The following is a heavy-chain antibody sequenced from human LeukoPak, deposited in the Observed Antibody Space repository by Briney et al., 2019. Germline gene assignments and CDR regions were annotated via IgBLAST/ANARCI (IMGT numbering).Heavy chain of an antibody. Sequence: SETPSLTCTVSGGSISSYYWSWIRQPPGKGLEWIGYIYYSGSTNYNPSLKSRVTISVDTSKNQFSLKLSSVTAADTAVYYCARDSRADYYDSSGYGYYYGMDVWGQGTTVTVSS. D-gene: IGHD3-22*01. CDR3: ARDSRADYYDSSGYGYYYGMDV. CDR2: IYYSGST. J-gene: IGHJ6*02. V-gene: IGHV4-59*01. CDR1: GGSISSYY.